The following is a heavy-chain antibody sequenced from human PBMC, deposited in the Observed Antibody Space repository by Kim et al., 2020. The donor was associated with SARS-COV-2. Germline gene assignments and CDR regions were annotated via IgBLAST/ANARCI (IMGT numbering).Heavy chain of an antibody. CDR2: INHSGST. CDR1: GGSFSGYY. Sequence: SETLSLTCAVYGGSFSGYYWSWIRQPPGKGLEWIGEINHSGSTNYNPSLKSRVTISVDTSKNQFSLKLSSVTAADTAVYYCARGRRPTWLAGGYYFDYWGQGTLVTVSS. V-gene: IGHV4-34*01. J-gene: IGHJ4*02. D-gene: IGHD6-19*01. CDR3: ARGRRPTWLAGGYYFDY.